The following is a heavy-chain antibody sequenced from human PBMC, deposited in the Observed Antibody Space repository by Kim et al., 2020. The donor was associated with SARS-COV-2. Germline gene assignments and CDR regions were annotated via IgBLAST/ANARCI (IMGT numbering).Heavy chain of an antibody. D-gene: IGHD1-7*01. CDR2: INGDNGNT. V-gene: IGHV1-3*01. J-gene: IGHJ4*02. CDR1: RYSFSNYA. Sequence: ASVKVSCKASRYSFSNYAMHWVRQAPGQRLEWMGWINGDNGNTEYSQKFQGRVTLTRDTSATTAYMELGSLRSEDTAVYYCARSGNWNYDFDYWGQGTLVTVSS. CDR3: ARSGNWNYDFDY.